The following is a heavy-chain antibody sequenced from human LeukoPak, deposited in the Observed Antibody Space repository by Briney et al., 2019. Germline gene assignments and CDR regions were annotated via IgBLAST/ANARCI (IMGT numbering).Heavy chain of an antibody. CDR2: IYANGGT. D-gene: IGHD5-18*01. V-gene: IGHV4-4*07. J-gene: IGHJ1*01. CDR1: GGSISVYY. CDR3: ARDFTRNSYAVSEFFHP. Sequence: PSETLSLTCTVSGGSISVYYWNWIRQSAGKGLEWIGRIYANGGTNYNPSLRSRVSMSVDTSKNQFSLKLTSVTAADTAIYYCARDFTRNSYAVSEFFHPWGQGTLVSVSS.